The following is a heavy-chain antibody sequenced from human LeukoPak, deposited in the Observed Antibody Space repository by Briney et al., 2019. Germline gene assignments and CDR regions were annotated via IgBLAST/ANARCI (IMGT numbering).Heavy chain of an antibody. Sequence: SETLSLTCTVSGGSISSYYWSWIRQPPGKGLEWIGYIYYSGSTNYNPSLKSRVTISLDTSKNQFSLKLSSVTAADTAVYYCARHDPIVGTPDAFGIWGQGTMVTVSS. CDR2: IYYSGST. J-gene: IGHJ3*02. CDR1: GGSISSYY. D-gene: IGHD1-26*01. V-gene: IGHV4-59*08. CDR3: ARHDPIVGTPDAFGI.